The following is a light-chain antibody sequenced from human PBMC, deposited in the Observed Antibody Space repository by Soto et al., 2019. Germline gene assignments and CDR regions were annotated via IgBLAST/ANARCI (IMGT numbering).Light chain of an antibody. CDR2: DVS. CDR3: SSYTTSSTLLYV. CDR1: SSDVGGYNY. J-gene: IGLJ1*01. V-gene: IGLV2-14*01. Sequence: QSALTQPASVSGSHGQSITISCTGTSSDVGGYNYVSWYQQHPGKAPKHMIYDVSNRHSGVSNRSYGSKSGNTASLTISGLHAEDEADYYCSSYTTSSTLLYVFVTGTKLTVL.